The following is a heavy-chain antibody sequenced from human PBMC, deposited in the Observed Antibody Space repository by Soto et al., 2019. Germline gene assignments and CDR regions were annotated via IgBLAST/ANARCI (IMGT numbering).Heavy chain of an antibody. D-gene: IGHD2-15*01. CDR2: ISGSGGST. V-gene: IGHV3-23*01. J-gene: IGHJ4*02. CDR3: AKARRLYCSGGSCYGDY. CDR1: GFTFSSYA. Sequence: GGSLRLSCAASGFTFSSYAMSWVRQAPGKGLEWVSAISGSGGSTYYADSVKGRFTISRDNSKNTLYLQMNSLRAEDTAVYYCAKARRLYCSGGSCYGDYWGQGTLVTVSS.